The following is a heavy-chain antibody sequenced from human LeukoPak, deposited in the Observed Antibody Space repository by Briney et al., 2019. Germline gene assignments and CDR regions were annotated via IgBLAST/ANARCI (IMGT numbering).Heavy chain of an antibody. J-gene: IGHJ4*02. D-gene: IGHD6-19*01. V-gene: IGHV4-34*01. CDR3: ARMGGSSGWYWRDY. CDR1: DGAFSGYF. Sequence: SETLSLTCAVYDGAFSGYFWNWIRQTPGKGLEWIGEINDRGTTNYNPSLKSRVTISVDTSKNQFSLKLSSVTAADTAVYYCARMGGSSGWYWRDYWGQGTLVTVSS. CDR2: INDRGTT.